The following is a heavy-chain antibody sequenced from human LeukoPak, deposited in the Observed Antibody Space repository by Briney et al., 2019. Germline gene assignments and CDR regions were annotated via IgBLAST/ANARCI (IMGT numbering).Heavy chain of an antibody. Sequence: ASVKVSCKASGYTFTSYYMHWVRQAPGQGLEWMGMINPSGGSTNYAQKFQGRVTMSGDTSTSTVYMELSSLRSEDTAMYYCARVRYCSSTICPDFDYWGQGTLVTVSS. CDR2: INPSGGST. J-gene: IGHJ4*02. V-gene: IGHV1-46*01. D-gene: IGHD2-2*01. CDR1: GYTFTSYY. CDR3: ARVRYCSSTICPDFDY.